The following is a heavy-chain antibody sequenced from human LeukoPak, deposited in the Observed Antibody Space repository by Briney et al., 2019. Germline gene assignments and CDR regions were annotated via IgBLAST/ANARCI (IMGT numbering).Heavy chain of an antibody. CDR1: GFTFSSYS. Sequence: PGGSLRLSCAASGFTFSSYSMNWVRQAPGKGLEWVAVISYDGSNKYYADSVKGRFTISRDNSKNTLYLQMNSLRAEDTAVYYCARDICDRECYFDYWGQGTLVTVSS. J-gene: IGHJ4*02. V-gene: IGHV3-30*03. D-gene: IGHD3-10*01. CDR3: ARDICDRECYFDY. CDR2: ISYDGSNK.